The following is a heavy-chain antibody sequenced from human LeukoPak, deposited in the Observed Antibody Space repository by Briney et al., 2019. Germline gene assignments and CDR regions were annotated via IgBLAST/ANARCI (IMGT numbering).Heavy chain of an antibody. CDR3: AREKYYYDSSGYSPLDY. Sequence: ASVKVSCKASGYTFTRYGISWVRQAPGQGLEWMGWISAYNGNTNYAQKLQGRVTMTTDTSTSTAYMELSSLRSEDTAVYYCAREKYYYDSSGYSPLDYWGQGTLVTVSS. CDR1: GYTFTRYG. J-gene: IGHJ4*02. V-gene: IGHV1-18*01. D-gene: IGHD3-22*01. CDR2: ISAYNGNT.